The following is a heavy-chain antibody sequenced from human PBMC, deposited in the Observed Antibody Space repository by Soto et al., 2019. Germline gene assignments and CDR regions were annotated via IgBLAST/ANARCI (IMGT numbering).Heavy chain of an antibody. D-gene: IGHD3-22*01. CDR3: ARGKDYYDSSGYYYYYYGMDV. CDR1: GYTFTSDG. CDR2: ISAYNGNT. V-gene: IGHV1-18*01. Sequence: ASVKVACKASGYTFTSDGISCVRQAPGQGLEWMGWISAYNGNTNYAQKLQGRVTMTTDTSTSTAYMELRSLRSDDTAVYYCARGKDYYDSSGYYYYYYGMDVWGQGTTVTVS. J-gene: IGHJ6*02.